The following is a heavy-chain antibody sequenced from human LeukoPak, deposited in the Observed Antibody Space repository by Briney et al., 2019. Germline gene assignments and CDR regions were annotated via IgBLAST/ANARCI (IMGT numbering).Heavy chain of an antibody. V-gene: IGHV6-1*01. CDR3: ARDIKGGTANFDC. Sequence: SQTLSLTCDISGDSVSSNSATWNWIRQSPSRGLEWLGRTYYRSRWYYDYAVPVKGRITFNPDTSKNQVSLQLNPVTPEDTAVYFCARDIKGGTANFDCWGQGILVTVSS. CDR1: GDSVSSNSAT. J-gene: IGHJ4*02. CDR2: TYYRSRWYY.